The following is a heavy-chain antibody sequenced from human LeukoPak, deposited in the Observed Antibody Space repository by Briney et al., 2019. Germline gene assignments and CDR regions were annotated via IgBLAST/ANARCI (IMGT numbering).Heavy chain of an antibody. Sequence: PGGSLRLSCVASGFTFSSYAMTWVRQAPGKGLEWVSVISVSGGNTYYADAVTGRFTICRDNSKSTLYLQMNSLRVEDTAVYYCAKVAVHSSGWYGFDSWGQGTLVTVSS. J-gene: IGHJ5*01. D-gene: IGHD6-19*01. CDR3: AKVAVHSSGWYGFDS. CDR2: ISVSGGNT. CDR1: GFTFSSYA. V-gene: IGHV3-23*01.